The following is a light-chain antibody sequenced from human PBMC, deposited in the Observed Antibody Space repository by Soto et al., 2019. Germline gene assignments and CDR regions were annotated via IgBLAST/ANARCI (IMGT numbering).Light chain of an antibody. CDR2: DAS. V-gene: IGKV3-11*01. Sequence: EIVLTQSPATLSLSPGERANLSCRASQSVSSYLAWYQQKPVQAPRLLIYDASTRATGIPARFSGSGSGTDFTLTSSSLEPEDVAVYYCQQRSNWPPMYTFGQGTKLEIK. J-gene: IGKJ2*01. CDR3: QQRSNWPPMYT. CDR1: QSVSSY.